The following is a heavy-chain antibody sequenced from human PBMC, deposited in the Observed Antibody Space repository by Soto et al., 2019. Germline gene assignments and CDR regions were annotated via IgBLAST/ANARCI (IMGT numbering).Heavy chain of an antibody. J-gene: IGHJ4*02. CDR1: GGTFSSYA. V-gene: IGHV1-69*06. CDR2: IIPIFGTA. D-gene: IGHD3-16*02. CDR3: AGGGGGGSYHYYFDY. Sequence: PSVKVSCKASGGTFSSYAISWVRQAPGQGLEWMGGIIPIFGTANYAQKFQGRVTITADKSTSTAYMELSSLRSEDTAVYYCAGGGGGGSYHYYFDYWGQGTLVTVSS.